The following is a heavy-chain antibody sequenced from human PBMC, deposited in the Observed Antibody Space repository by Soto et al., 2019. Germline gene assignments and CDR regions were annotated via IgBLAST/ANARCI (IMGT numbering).Heavy chain of an antibody. D-gene: IGHD3-16*01. CDR2: IRQGGNEK. V-gene: IGHV3-7*01. CDR1: GFIFSTYL. Sequence: QTGGSLRLSCTASGFIFSTYLMSWVRQAPGKGLEWVANIRQGGNEKFYVDSVKGRFTISRDNAKKSLYLQMNSLRAEDTAVYYCVGALAYEVPYYYYGMDVWGQGTTVTVS. CDR3: VGALAYEVPYYYYGMDV. J-gene: IGHJ6*02.